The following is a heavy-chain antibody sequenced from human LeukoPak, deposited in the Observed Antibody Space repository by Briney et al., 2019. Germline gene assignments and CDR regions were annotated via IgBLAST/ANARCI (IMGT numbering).Heavy chain of an antibody. Sequence: ASLKVSCKASGYTFTAHYLHWVRQAPGQGLEWMGIINPSGGSTSYAQKFQGRVTMTRDTSTSTVYMELSSLRSEDTAVYYCARDQSQSDYDSSGYPFDYWGQGTLVTVSS. CDR2: INPSGGST. D-gene: IGHD3-22*01. V-gene: IGHV1-46*01. CDR1: GYTFTAHY. CDR3: ARDQSQSDYDSSGYPFDY. J-gene: IGHJ4*02.